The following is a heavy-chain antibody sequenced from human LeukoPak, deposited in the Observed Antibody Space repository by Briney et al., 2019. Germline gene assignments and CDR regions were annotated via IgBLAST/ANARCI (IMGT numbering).Heavy chain of an antibody. Sequence: PGGSLRLSCAASGFTFSTYEMNWVRQAPGKGLEWVSYISTGGATIYYADSVKGRFTVSRDNAKNSVYLQMNSPRVEDTAIYYCAREPRAFDIWGQGTMVTVSS. CDR2: ISTGGATI. V-gene: IGHV3-48*03. J-gene: IGHJ3*02. CDR3: AREPRAFDI. CDR1: GFTFSTYE.